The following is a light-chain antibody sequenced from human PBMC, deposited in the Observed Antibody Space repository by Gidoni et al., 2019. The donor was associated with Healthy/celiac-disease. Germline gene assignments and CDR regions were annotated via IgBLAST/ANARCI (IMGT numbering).Light chain of an antibody. J-gene: IGKJ1*01. V-gene: IGKV3D-15*01. CDR3: QQYNNWPPWT. CDR1: QRVSSH. CDR2: GAS. Sequence: EIVMTQSPATLSVSPGERATLSCRASQRVSSHLDWYQRKHGQAPRLRIYGASTRATGIPARFSGSGSGTDFTLTISSRHSEDFAIYSCQQYNNWPPWTFXXXTKVEIK.